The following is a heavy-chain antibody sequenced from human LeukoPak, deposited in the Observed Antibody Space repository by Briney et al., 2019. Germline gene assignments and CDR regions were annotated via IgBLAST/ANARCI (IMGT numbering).Heavy chain of an antibody. V-gene: IGHV1-24*01. CDR3: ATVAAPPPITPFDY. J-gene: IGHJ4*02. CDR2: FDPEDGET. CDR1: GYTLTELS. D-gene: IGHD3-10*01. Sequence: ASVKVSCKVSGYTLTELSMHWVRQAPGKGLEWMGGFDPEDGETIYAQKFQGRVTMTEDTSTDTAYMELSSLRSEDTAVCYCATVAAPPPITPFDYWGQGTLVTVSS.